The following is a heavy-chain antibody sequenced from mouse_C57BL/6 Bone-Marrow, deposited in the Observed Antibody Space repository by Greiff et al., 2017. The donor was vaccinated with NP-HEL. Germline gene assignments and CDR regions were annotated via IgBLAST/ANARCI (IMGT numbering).Heavy chain of an antibody. J-gene: IGHJ3*01. CDR3: ARSNWFAY. V-gene: IGHV1-42*01. CDR1: GYSFTGYY. Sequence: EVQVVESGPELVKPGASVKISCKASGYSFTGYYMNWVKQSPEKSLEWIGEINPSTGGTTYNQKFKAKATLTVDKSSSTAYMQLKSLTSEDSAVYYCARSNWFAYWGQGTLVTVSA. D-gene: IGHD2-5*01. CDR2: INPSTGGT.